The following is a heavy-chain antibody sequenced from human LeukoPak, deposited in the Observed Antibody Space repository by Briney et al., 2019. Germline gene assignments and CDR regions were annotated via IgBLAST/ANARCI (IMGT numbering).Heavy chain of an antibody. CDR2: ISSSSSYI. CDR3: ARVLGGSGSLLDY. D-gene: IGHD3-10*01. V-gene: IGHV3-21*01. CDR1: GFTFSSYS. Sequence: GGSLRLSCAASGFTFSSYSMNWVRQAPGKGLEWVSSISSSSSYIYYADSVKGRFTISRDNAKNSLYLQMNSLRAEDTAVYYCARVLGGSGSLLDYWGQGTLVTVSS. J-gene: IGHJ4*02.